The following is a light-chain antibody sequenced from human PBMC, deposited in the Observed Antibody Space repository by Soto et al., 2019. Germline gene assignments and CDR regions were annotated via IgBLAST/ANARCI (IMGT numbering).Light chain of an antibody. J-gene: IGKJ2*01. Sequence: EIVMTQSPATLSLSPGEGATLSCRASQNVNQNVAWYQQKPGQALRLLIHSAVTGAVGIPDTFTGRGSGTEFTLTISRLQSEDFATYYCQQTNIFPYTFGQGTKLEIK. CDR1: QNVNQN. CDR2: SAV. V-gene: IGKV3D-15*01. CDR3: QQTNIFPYT.